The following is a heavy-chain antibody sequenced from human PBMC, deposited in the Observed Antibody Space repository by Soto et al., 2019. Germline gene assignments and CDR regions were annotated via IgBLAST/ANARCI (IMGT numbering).Heavy chain of an antibody. D-gene: IGHD2-15*01. CDR1: GGSFSGYY. CDR3: ARALLEDQPYYYYYYMDV. J-gene: IGHJ6*03. Sequence: SSETLSLTCAVYGGSFSGYYWSWIRQPPGKGLEWIGEINHSGSTNYNPSLKSRVTISVDTSKNQFSLKLSSVTAADTAVYYCARALLEDQPYYYYYYMDVWGKGTTVTVSS. V-gene: IGHV4-34*01. CDR2: INHSGST.